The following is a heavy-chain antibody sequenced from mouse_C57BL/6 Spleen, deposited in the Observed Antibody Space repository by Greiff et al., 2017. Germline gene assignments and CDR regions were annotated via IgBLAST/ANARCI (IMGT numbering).Heavy chain of an antibody. D-gene: IGHD1-1*02. J-gene: IGHJ1*03. CDR2: IWSDGST. CDR1: GFALTSYG. V-gene: IGHV2-6-1*01. CDR3: ARHGGSGHWYFDV. Sequence: QVQLKESGPGLVAPSQSLSITCTVSGFALTSYGVHWVRQPPGKGLEWLVVIWSDGSTTYNSALKSRLSISKDNAKSQVFLKMNSLQTDDTAMYYCARHGGSGHWYFDVWGTGTTVTVSS.